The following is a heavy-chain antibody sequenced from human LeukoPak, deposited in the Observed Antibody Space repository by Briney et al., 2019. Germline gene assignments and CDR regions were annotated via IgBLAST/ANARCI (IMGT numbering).Heavy chain of an antibody. Sequence: GRSLRLSCAASGFTFDDDAMHWVRQAPGKGLEWVSGISWNSGSIGYADSVKGRFTISRDNAKNSLYLQMNSLRAEDTALYYCAKDRRDYYGSGSYPQGYFDYWGQGTLVTVSS. CDR1: GFTFDDDA. CDR3: AKDRRDYYGSGSYPQGYFDY. D-gene: IGHD3-10*01. J-gene: IGHJ4*02. CDR2: ISWNSGSI. V-gene: IGHV3-9*01.